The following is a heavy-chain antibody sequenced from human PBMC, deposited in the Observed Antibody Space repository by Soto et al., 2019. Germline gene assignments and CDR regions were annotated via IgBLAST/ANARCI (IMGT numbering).Heavy chain of an antibody. CDR1: GGSISSYY. D-gene: IGHD3-16*01. V-gene: IGHV4-59*01. Sequence: SETLSLTCTVSGGSISSYYWSWIRQPPGKGLEWIGYIYYSGSINYNPSLKSRVTISVDTSKNQFSLKLSSVTAADTAVYYCARAAPYGGEAFDIWGQGTMVTVSS. J-gene: IGHJ3*02. CDR2: IYYSGSI. CDR3: ARAAPYGGEAFDI.